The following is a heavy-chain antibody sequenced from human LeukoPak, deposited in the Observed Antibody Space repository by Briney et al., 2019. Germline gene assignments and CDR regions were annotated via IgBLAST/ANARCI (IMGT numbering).Heavy chain of an antibody. CDR3: ARAFPFDDYGDPDAFDI. J-gene: IGHJ3*02. V-gene: IGHV4-30-4*08. D-gene: IGHD4-17*01. CDR1: GVSMSSGALY. CDR2: IYYSGST. Sequence: SQTLSLTCTVSGVSMSSGALYWSWIRQHPGKGLEWIGNIYYSGSTYYNPALKSQVTISVDRSKNQFSLKLTSVTAADTAVYYCARAFPFDDYGDPDAFDIWGQGTMVTVSS.